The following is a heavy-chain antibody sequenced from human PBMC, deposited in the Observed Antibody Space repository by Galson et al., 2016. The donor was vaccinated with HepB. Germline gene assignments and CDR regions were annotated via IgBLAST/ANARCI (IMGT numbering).Heavy chain of an antibody. V-gene: IGHV1-18*01. Sequence: SVKVFCKTSGYTFTSRGISWVRQAPGQGLEWMGWISAYDGHTNYGQKLQDRLTMTTDTSTSTAYMELRSLRSDDTAVYYCARDQAPLPGDYWGQGTLVTVSS. CDR3: ARDQAPLPGDY. CDR2: ISAYDGHT. D-gene: IGHD2-15*01. CDR1: GYTFTSRG. J-gene: IGHJ4*02.